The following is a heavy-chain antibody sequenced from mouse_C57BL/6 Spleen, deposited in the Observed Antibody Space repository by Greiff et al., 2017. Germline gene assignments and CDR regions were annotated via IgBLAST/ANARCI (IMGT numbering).Heavy chain of an antibody. CDR1: GYTFTSYW. J-gene: IGHJ2*01. D-gene: IGHD2-2*01. Sequence: VQLQQPGAELVKLGASVKLSCKASGYTFTSYWMHWVKQRPGQGLEWIGMIHPNSGSTNYNEKFKSKATLTVDKSSSTAYMQLSSLTSEDSAVYYCARKGGYHPFDYWGQGTTLTVSS. CDR3: ARKGGYHPFDY. V-gene: IGHV1-64*01. CDR2: IHPNSGST.